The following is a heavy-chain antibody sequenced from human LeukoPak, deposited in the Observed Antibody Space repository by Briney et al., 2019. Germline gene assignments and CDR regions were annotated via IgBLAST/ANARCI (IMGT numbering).Heavy chain of an antibody. Sequence: ASVKVSCKASGYTFTSYYMHWVRQAPGQGLEWMGIINPSGGSTSYAQKFQGRVTMTEDTSTDTAYMELSSLRSEDTAVYYCATAAKRKGFDYWGQGTLVTVSS. J-gene: IGHJ4*02. V-gene: IGHV1-46*01. CDR3: ATAAKRKGFDY. CDR1: GYTFTSYY. CDR2: INPSGGST. D-gene: IGHD5-24*01.